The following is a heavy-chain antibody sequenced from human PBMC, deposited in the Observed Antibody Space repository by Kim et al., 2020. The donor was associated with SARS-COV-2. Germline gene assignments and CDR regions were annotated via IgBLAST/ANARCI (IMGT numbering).Heavy chain of an antibody. CDR3: ARDFSLTTSFDFPHLLN. V-gene: IGHV3-66*01. D-gene: IGHD3-9*01. J-gene: IGHJ4*02. CDR1: GFTVSSNY. CDR2: IYSGGST. Sequence: GGSLRLSCAASGFTVSSNYMSWVRQAPGKGLEWVSVIYSGGSTYYADSVKGRFTISRDNSKNTLYLQMNSLRAEDTAVYYCARDFSLTTSFDFPHLLNWGQGTLVTVSS.